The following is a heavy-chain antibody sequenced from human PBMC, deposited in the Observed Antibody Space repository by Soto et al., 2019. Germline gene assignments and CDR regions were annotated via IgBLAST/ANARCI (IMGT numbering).Heavy chain of an antibody. CDR3: ARDCGQYSSSCSGFFDY. Sequence: SETLSLTCTVSCGSISSCGYYWSWIRQHPGKGLEWIGYIYYSGSTYYNPSLKSRVTISVDTSKNQFSLKLSSVTAADTAVYYCARDCGQYSSSCSGFFDYWGQGTLVTVS. V-gene: IGHV4-31*03. CDR2: IYYSGST. J-gene: IGHJ4*02. D-gene: IGHD6-13*01. CDR1: CGSISSCGYY.